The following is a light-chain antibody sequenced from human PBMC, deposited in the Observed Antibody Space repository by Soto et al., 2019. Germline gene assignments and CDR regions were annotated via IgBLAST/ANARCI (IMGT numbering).Light chain of an antibody. Sequence: EIVLTQSPGTLSLSPGERATLSCRASQSVSSSYLAWYQQKPGQTPRPLIYGASSRAIGIPDRFSGSGSGTDFTLTISRLEPEDFTVYYCQQYGSSPWMFGQRTKVEI. V-gene: IGKV3-20*01. CDR2: GAS. J-gene: IGKJ1*01. CDR3: QQYGSSPWM. CDR1: QSVSSSY.